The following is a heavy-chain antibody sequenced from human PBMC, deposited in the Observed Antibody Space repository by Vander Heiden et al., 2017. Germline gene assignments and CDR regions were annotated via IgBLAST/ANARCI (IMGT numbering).Heavy chain of an antibody. CDR2: ISGSGYNI. V-gene: IGHV3-21*01. CDR3: ARHHCTGGSCRGYFDF. Sequence: EVQLVESGGGLVKPGGSLRLSCAPSGSTVRTYTMDWVRQAPGKGLEWVSSISGSGYNIYYADSVKGRFTISRDNAKNSLYLQMNSLRAEDTAVYYCARHHCTGGSCRGYFDFWGQGTLVTVSS. J-gene: IGHJ4*02. D-gene: IGHD2-8*02. CDR1: GSTVRTYT.